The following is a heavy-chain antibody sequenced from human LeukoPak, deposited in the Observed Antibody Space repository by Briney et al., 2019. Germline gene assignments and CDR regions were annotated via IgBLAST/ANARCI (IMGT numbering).Heavy chain of an antibody. J-gene: IGHJ4*02. V-gene: IGHV3-23*01. D-gene: IGHD2-21*02. CDR1: GFTFSSYA. Sequence: QTGGSLRLSCAASGFTFSSYAMSWVRQAPGKGPEWVSAISGSGGSTYYADSVKGRFTISRDNSKNTLYLQMNSLRAEDTAVYYCAKDKRVTGYNYWGQGTLVTVSS. CDR3: AKDKRVTGYNY. CDR2: ISGSGGST.